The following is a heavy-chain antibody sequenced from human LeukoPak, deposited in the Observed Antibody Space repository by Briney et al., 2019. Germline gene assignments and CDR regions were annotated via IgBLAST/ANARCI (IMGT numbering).Heavy chain of an antibody. D-gene: IGHD6-19*01. J-gene: IGHJ4*02. CDR1: GFTFSNYY. Sequence: GGSLRLSCAVSGFTFSNYYMTWIRQAPGKGLEWVTKIKQDGSDIDYVDSVKGRFTVSRDNAKYPLFLQMDSLRVEDTAVYYCARFAYSSGWAVDYWGQGTLVTVPS. CDR3: ARFAYSSGWAVDY. CDR2: IKQDGSDI. V-gene: IGHV3-7*03.